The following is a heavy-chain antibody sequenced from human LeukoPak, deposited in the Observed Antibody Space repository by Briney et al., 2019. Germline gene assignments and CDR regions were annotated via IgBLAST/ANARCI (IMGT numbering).Heavy chain of an antibody. CDR2: INGDGGST. D-gene: IGHD3-10*01. V-gene: IGHV3-74*01. CDR3: ARDLDGSGNYHWFDP. CDR1: GFTFSSYW. Sequence: GGSLRLSCAASGFTFSSYWMHWVRQTPGKGLVWVSRINGDGGSTSYADSVKGRFTISRDNAKDTLYLQMNSLRAEDTAVYYCARDLDGSGNYHWFDPWGQGTLVTVSS. J-gene: IGHJ5*02.